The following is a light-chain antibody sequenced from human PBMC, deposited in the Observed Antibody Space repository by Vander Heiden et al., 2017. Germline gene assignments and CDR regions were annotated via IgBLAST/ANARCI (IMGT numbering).Light chain of an antibody. V-gene: IGLV1-51*01. CDR1: SSNIGYNS. CDR2: DNN. J-gene: IGLJ3*02. CDR3: GAWDSSLSVVL. Sequence: QSVLTQPPSVSAAPGQQVTTSCSGGSSNIGYNSVSWYQQLPGTAPKFLIYDNNKRPSGVPDRFSGSKSGTSATLDITGLQTGDEAGYYCGAWDSSLSVVLFGGGTKLTVL.